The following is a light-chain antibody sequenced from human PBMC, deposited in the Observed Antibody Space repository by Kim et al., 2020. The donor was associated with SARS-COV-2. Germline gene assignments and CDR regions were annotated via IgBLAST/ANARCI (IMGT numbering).Light chain of an antibody. CDR2: DTH. Sequence: PGGQVTLTCGSSTGAVTGSHWPYWFQQQPGQAPRTLIYDTHNIKSWTPARFSGSLLGGKAALTLSGAQPEDEGEYYCLLFYNGVEVFGTGTKVTVL. J-gene: IGLJ1*01. CDR3: LLFYNGVEV. CDR1: TGAVTGSHW. V-gene: IGLV7-46*01.